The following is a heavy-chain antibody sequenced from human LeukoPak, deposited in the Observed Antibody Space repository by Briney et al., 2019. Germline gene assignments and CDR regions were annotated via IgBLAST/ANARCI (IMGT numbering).Heavy chain of an antibody. CDR3: ARERLGATTSDY. Sequence: SETLSLTCTVSGGSISSYYWSWIRQPPGKGLEWIGYIYYSGSTNYNPSLKRRVTISLDTSKNQFSLKLSSVTAADTAVYYCARERLGATTSDYWGQGTLVTVSS. D-gene: IGHD1-26*01. J-gene: IGHJ4*02. V-gene: IGHV4-59*01. CDR1: GGSISSYY. CDR2: IYYSGST.